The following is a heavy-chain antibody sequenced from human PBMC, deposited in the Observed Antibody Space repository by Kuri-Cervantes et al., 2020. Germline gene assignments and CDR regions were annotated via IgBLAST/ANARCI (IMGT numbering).Heavy chain of an antibody. CDR1: GFTFSSYS. D-gene: IGHD3-22*01. CDR3: ASMDYHDSSGYYIDS. V-gene: IGHV3-48*01. J-gene: IGHJ4*02. Sequence: GESLKISCAASGFTFSSYSMNWVRQAPGKGLEWVSYISSSSSTIYYADSVKGRFAISRHNSENTLYLQLNSLRTEDTAMYYCASMDYHDSSGYYIDSWGQGTLVTVSS. CDR2: ISSSSSTI.